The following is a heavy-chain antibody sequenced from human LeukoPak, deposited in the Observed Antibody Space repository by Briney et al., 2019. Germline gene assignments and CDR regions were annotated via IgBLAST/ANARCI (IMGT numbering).Heavy chain of an antibody. D-gene: IGHD2-21*02. V-gene: IGHV3-11*05. CDR3: ARGTAPSADY. CDR2: ISSSSSYT. J-gene: IGHJ4*02. CDR1: GFTLIDYY. Sequence: WGSLRLSCAASGFTLIDYYVSWIRQAPGKGLEWVAYISSSSSYTNYADSVKGRFTISRDNAKNSVHLQMNSLRAEDTAVYYCARGTAPSADYWGQGTLVTVSS.